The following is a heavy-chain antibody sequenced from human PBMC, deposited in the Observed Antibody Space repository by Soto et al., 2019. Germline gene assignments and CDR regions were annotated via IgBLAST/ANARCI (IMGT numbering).Heavy chain of an antibody. V-gene: IGHV2-5*01. Sequence: SGPTLVNPTQTLTLTCTFSGFSLNSSGVGVGWIRQPPGKALEWLALIYWNDEMHYSPSLKSRLTITEDASKHQVVLTVTNMDPVDTATYYCAHRRFAKYSSLPADFDYWGQGIMVTVSS. D-gene: IGHD6-6*01. CDR2: IYWNDEM. CDR3: AHRRFAKYSSLPADFDY. J-gene: IGHJ4*02. CDR1: GFSLNSSGVG.